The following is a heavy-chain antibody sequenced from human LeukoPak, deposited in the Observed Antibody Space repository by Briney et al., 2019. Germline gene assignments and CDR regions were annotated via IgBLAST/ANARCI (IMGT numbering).Heavy chain of an antibody. CDR1: GGSISSFY. Sequence: SETLSLTCTVSGGSISSFYWSWIRQPPGKGLEWIGYIHYSGNTNYNPSLKSRVTISVDTSKNQFSLKLSSVTAADTAVYYCARALPLDYYDSSGQFQHWGQGTLVTVSS. CDR3: ARALPLDYYDSSGQFQH. CDR2: IHYSGNT. D-gene: IGHD3-22*01. V-gene: IGHV4-59*12. J-gene: IGHJ1*01.